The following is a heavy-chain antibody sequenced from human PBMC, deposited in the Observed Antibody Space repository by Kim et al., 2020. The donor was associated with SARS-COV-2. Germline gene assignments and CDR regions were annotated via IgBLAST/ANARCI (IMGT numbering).Heavy chain of an antibody. J-gene: IGHJ4*02. CDR3: AKKDGDG. Sequence: SETLSLTCAVSGASISNYHWTWIRQSAEKGLEWIGRIYVSGTTNYNPSLNSRVTMSVDTSKNQLSLKLRSVTAADTALYYCAKKDGDGWGQGILVTVSS. CDR1: GASISNYH. D-gene: IGHD4-17*01. CDR2: IYVSGTT. V-gene: IGHV4-4*07.